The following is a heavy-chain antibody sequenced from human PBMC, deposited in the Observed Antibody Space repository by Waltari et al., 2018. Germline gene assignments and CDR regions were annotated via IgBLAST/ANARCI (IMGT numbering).Heavy chain of an antibody. J-gene: IGHJ4*02. Sequence: QVQLVESGGGVVQPGGSLRLSCAASGFTFSSYGMHWVRQAPGKGLEWVAFIRYDGSNKYYADSVKGRFTISRDNSKNTLYLQMNSLRAEDTAVYYCANLEGAAAGGLWYWGQGTLVTVSS. V-gene: IGHV3-30*02. CDR3: ANLEGAAAGGLWY. D-gene: IGHD6-13*01. CDR2: IRYDGSNK. CDR1: GFTFSSYG.